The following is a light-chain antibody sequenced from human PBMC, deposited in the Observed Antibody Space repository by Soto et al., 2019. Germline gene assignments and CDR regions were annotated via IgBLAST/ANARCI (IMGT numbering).Light chain of an antibody. CDR1: SSNIGAGYD. CDR3: QSYDSSLSDWV. V-gene: IGLV1-40*01. CDR2: ANS. J-gene: IGLJ3*02. Sequence: QPVLTQPPSVSGAPGQRVTISCTGSSSNIGAGYDVHWYQQLPGTAPKLLIYANSNRPSGVPDRFSGSKSGTSASLAITGLQAEDEADYYCQSYDSSLSDWVFGGGTKVTVL.